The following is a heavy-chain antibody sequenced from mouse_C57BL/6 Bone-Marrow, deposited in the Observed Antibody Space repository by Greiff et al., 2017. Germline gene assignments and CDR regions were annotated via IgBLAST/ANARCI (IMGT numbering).Heavy chain of an antibody. CDR1: GYTFTSYW. V-gene: IGHV1-55*01. D-gene: IGHD1-1*01. J-gene: IGHJ4*01. CDR3: ARDYYYGSSLYYAMDY. Sequence: QVHVKQPGAELVKPGASVKMSCKASGYTFTSYWITWVKQRPGQGLEWIGDIYPGSGSTNYNEKFKSKATLTVDTSSSTAYMQLSSLTSEDSAVYYGARDYYYGSSLYYAMDYWGQGTSVTVSS. CDR2: IYPGSGST.